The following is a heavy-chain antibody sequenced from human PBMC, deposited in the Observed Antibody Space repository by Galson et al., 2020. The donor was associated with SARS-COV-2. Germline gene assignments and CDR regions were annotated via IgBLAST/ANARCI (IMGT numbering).Heavy chain of an antibody. CDR2: IYYSGDT. J-gene: IGHJ6*02. Sequence: SETLSLTCSVSGGSISSSSYYWGWLRQPPGKGLEWIATIYYSGDTYYNPSLKSQVTISVDTSKNQFSLKVSSVTAADTAVYYCAREAGGYYYYYGMDVWGHGTAVIVSS. CDR1: GGSISSSSYY. D-gene: IGHD2-15*01. V-gene: IGHV4-39*07. CDR3: AREAGGYYYYYGMDV.